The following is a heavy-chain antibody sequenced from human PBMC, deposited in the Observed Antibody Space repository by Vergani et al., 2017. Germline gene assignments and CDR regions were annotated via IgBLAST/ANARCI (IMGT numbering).Heavy chain of an antibody. CDR2: ISSSSSYI. D-gene: IGHD3-10*01. Sequence: EVQLVESGGGLVQPGGSLRLSCAASGFTFSSYSMNWVRQAPGKGLEWVSSISSSSSYIYYADSVKGRFTISRDNAKNSLYLQMNSLRAEDTALYYCAKDKYSGGSGSSLDYWGQGTLVTVSS. CDR1: GFTFSSYS. J-gene: IGHJ4*02. V-gene: IGHV3-21*04. CDR3: AKDKYSGGSGSSLDY.